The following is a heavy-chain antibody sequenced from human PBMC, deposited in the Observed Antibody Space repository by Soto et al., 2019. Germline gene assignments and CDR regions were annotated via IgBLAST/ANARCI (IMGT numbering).Heavy chain of an antibody. V-gene: IGHV3-9*01. CDR1: GFTFDDYA. CDR3: AKDSAYALLTFFDY. J-gene: IGHJ4*02. D-gene: IGHD3-16*01. Sequence: EVQLVGSGGGLVQPGRSLRLSCAASGFTFDDYAMHWVRQAPGKGLEWVSGISWNSGSIGYADSVKGRFTISRDNAKNSLYLQMNSLRAEDTALYYCAKDSAYALLTFFDYWGQGTLVTVSS. CDR2: ISWNSGSI.